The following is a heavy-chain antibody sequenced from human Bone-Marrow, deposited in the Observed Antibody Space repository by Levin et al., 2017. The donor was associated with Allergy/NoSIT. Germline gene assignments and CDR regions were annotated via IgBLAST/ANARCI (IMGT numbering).Heavy chain of an antibody. V-gene: IGHV1-18*01. CDR1: GYTFTSYG. D-gene: IGHD3-10*01. J-gene: IGHJ5*02. Sequence: ASVKVSCKASGYTFTSYGISWVRQAPGQGLEWMGWISAYNGNTNYAQKLQGRVTMTTDTSTSTAYMELRSLRSDDTAVYYCARGERITMVRGVHNWFDPWGQGTLVTVSS. CDR2: ISAYNGNT. CDR3: ARGERITMVRGVHNWFDP.